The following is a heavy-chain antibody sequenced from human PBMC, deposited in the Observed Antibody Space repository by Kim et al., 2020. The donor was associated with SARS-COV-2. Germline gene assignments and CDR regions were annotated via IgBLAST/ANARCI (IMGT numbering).Heavy chain of an antibody. CDR3: AGGHHSGGWHDF. CDR2: AYYRTKWYI. D-gene: IGHD6-25*01. CDR1: GDSVSSNSAA. J-gene: IGHJ4*02. V-gene: IGHV6-1*01. Sequence: SQTLSLTCAISGDSVSSNSAAWNWIRQSPTGGLEWLGRAYYRTKWYIEYAPSVKGRVTINPDTAKNQFSLQMNSVSPDDTAIYYCAGGHHSGGWHDFWGQGTLVSVSS.